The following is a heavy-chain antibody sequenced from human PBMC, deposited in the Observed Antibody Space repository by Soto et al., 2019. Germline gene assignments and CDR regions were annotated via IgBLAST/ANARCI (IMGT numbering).Heavy chain of an antibody. V-gene: IGHV1-8*01. CDR1: GYTFTSYD. D-gene: IGHD3-10*01. CDR3: ARESYYYGSGSYNWFDP. J-gene: IGHJ5*02. CDR2: IIPNSGNT. Sequence: QVQLVQSGAEVKKPGASVKVSCKASGYTFTSYDINWVRQATGQGLEWMGWIIPNSGNTGYAQKFHGRVTMTRKTSISTAYMELSSLRSEDTAVYYCARESYYYGSGSYNWFDPWGQGTLVTVSS.